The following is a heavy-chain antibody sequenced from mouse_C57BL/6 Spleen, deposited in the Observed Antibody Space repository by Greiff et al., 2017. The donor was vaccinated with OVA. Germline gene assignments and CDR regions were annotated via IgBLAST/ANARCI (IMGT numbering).Heavy chain of an antibody. D-gene: IGHD2-4*01. CDR1: GFTFSSYA. J-gene: IGHJ2*01. V-gene: IGHV5-4*03. CDR3: ARLITKGYDFDY. Sequence: EVKLVESGGGLVKPGGSLKLSCAASGFTFSSYAMSWVRQTPEKRLEWVATISDGGSYTYYPDNVKGRFTISRDNAKNNLYLQMSHLKSEDTAMDYCARLITKGYDFDYWGQGTTLTVSS. CDR2: ISDGGSYT.